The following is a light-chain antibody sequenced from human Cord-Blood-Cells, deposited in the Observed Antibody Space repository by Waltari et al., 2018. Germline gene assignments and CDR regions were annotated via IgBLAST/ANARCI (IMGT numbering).Light chain of an antibody. CDR2: RNN. V-gene: IGLV1-47*01. J-gene: IGLJ1*01. CDR3: AAWDDSLSGYV. Sequence: QSVLTQPPSASGTPGQRVTISCSGSSSNIGSNYVYWYQQLPGTAPKLLIYRNNQRPSGVPDRVAGSKSGTSASLAISGRRSEDEADYYCAAWDDSLSGYVFGTGTKVTVL. CDR1: SSNIGSNY.